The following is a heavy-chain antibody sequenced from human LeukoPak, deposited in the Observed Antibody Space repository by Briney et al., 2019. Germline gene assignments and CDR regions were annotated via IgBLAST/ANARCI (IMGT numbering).Heavy chain of an antibody. CDR2: ISSSSSYI. Sequence: GGSLRLSCAASGFTFSSYAMSWVRQAPGKGLEWVSSISSSSSYIYYADSVKGRFTISRDNAKNSLYLQMNSLRAEDTAVYYCARPLYCSSTSCYNNFQHWGQGTLVTVSS. CDR1: GFTFSSYA. J-gene: IGHJ1*01. D-gene: IGHD2-2*02. V-gene: IGHV3-21*01. CDR3: ARPLYCSSTSCYNNFQH.